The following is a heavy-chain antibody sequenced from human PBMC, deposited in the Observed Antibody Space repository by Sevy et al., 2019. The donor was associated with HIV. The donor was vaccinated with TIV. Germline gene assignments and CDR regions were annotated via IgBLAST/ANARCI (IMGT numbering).Heavy chain of an antibody. CDR2: IYHTGNT. Sequence: SETLSLTCAVSGVSISSGAYSWNWIRQPPGKGLEWIGYIYHTGNTYYNPSLKSRITISLDWSKNQFSLRLSSVIAADTAVYFCARDGGNMTTPGSFDIWGQGTMVTVSS. D-gene: IGHD4-17*01. CDR1: GVSISSGAYS. J-gene: IGHJ3*02. V-gene: IGHV4-30-2*01. CDR3: ARDGGNMTTPGSFDI.